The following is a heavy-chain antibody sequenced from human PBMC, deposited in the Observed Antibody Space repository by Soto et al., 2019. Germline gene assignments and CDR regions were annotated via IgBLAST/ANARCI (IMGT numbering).Heavy chain of an antibody. CDR2: IYYSGST. V-gene: IGHV4-31*03. CDR1: GGSISSGGYY. CDR3: AGEAFCCGDWPPDL. D-gene: IGHD2-21*02. Sequence: QVQLQESGPGLVKPSQTLSLTCTVSGGSISSGGYYWSWIRQHPGKGLEWIGYIYYSGSTYYNPSLKSRGTISVDTSKNQFSLKLSSVTAADTAVDYCAGEAFCCGDWPPDLWGRGTLVTVSS. J-gene: IGHJ2*01.